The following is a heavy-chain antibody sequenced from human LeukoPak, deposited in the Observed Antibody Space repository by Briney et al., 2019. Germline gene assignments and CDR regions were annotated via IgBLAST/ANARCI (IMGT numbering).Heavy chain of an antibody. J-gene: IGHJ4*02. V-gene: IGHV1-69*05. CDR2: IIPIFGTA. Sequence: GASVKVSCKASGGTFSSYAISWVRQAPGQGLEWMGGIIPIFGTANYAQKFQGRVTITTDESTSTAYMELSSLRSEDTAVYYCAGTSIAASPFDYWGQGTLVTVSS. CDR1: GGTFSSYA. D-gene: IGHD6-6*01. CDR3: AGTSIAASPFDY.